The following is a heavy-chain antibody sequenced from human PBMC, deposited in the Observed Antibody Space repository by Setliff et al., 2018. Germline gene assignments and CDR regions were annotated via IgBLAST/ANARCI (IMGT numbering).Heavy chain of an antibody. D-gene: IGHD3-22*01. V-gene: IGHV4-34*01. CDR1: GGSFSGYY. J-gene: IGHJ3*02. Sequence: SETLSLTCAVYGGSFSGYYWSWIRQPPGKGLEWIGEINHSGSTNDNPSLKSRVTISVDTSKNQFSLNLSSVTAADTAMYYCARDYYDSRGSYAFDIWGQGTVVTVSS. CDR3: ARDYYDSRGSYAFDI. CDR2: INHSGST.